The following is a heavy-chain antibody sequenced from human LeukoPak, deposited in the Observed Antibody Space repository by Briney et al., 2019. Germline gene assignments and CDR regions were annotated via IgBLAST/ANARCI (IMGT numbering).Heavy chain of an antibody. V-gene: IGHV5-51*01. D-gene: IGHD3-22*01. CDR1: GYGFTSYW. CDR2: IYPGDSDT. J-gene: IGHJ4*02. CDR3: ARPHFDSSGYEFDY. Sequence: GESLKISCKGSGYGFTSYWIGWVRQMPGKRLEWMGIIYPGDSDTRYSPSFQGQVTISADKSLRTAYLQWSSLKASDTAMYYCARPHFDSSGYEFDYWGQGTLVTVSS.